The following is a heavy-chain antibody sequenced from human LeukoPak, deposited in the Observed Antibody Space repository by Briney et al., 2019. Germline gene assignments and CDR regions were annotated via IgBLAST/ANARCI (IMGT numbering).Heavy chain of an antibody. CDR1: GGSFSGYY. Sequence: TSETLSLTCAVYGGSFSGYYWSWIRQPPGKGLEWVGYVYNSGDTGKNPSLKSRVTILLDTSKNQCSLKLTSVSAADTAVYYCARLKLGAYFDLWGRGTLVTVSS. CDR3: ARLKLGAYFDL. V-gene: IGHV4-59*08. J-gene: IGHJ2*01. D-gene: IGHD3-16*01. CDR2: VYNSGDT.